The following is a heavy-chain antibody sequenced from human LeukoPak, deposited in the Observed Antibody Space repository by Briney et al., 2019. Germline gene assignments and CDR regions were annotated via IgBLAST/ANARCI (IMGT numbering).Heavy chain of an antibody. Sequence: SVKVSSKTSGYTFTSNGITWVRQAPGQGLEWMGGIIPIFGTANYAQKFQGRVTITTDESTSTAYMELSSLRSEDTAVYYCARSKVRVATIGSFDYWGQGTLVTVSS. D-gene: IGHD5-12*01. CDR2: IIPIFGTA. V-gene: IGHV1-69*05. J-gene: IGHJ4*02. CDR3: ARSKVRVATIGSFDY. CDR1: GYTFTSNG.